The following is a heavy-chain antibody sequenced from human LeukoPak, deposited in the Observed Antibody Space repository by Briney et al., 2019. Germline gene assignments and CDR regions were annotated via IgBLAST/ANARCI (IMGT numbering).Heavy chain of an antibody. Sequence: PSETLSLTCTVSGGSISSYYWSWIRQPPGKGLEWIGYIYYSGSTNYNPSLKSRVTISVDTSKNQFSLKLSSVTAADTAVYYCARGNRGRDAFDIWGQGTMDTVSS. D-gene: IGHD1-14*01. J-gene: IGHJ3*02. CDR1: GGSISSYY. CDR2: IYYSGST. CDR3: ARGNRGRDAFDI. V-gene: IGHV4-59*01.